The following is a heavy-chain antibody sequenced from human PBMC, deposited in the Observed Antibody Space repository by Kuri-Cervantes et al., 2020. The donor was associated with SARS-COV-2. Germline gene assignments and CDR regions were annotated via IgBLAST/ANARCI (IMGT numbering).Heavy chain of an antibody. V-gene: IGHV3-53*01. D-gene: IGHD3-3*01. CDR2: IYSGGST. CDR3: ARGGITIFGVVNKAWFDP. J-gene: IGHJ5*02. Sequence: GESLTISCAASGFSVSTNYMSWVRQAPGKGLEWVSVIYSGGSTHYADSVKGRFTISRDNSKNTLYLHMNSLRAEDTAVYYCARGGITIFGVVNKAWFDPWGQGTLVTVSS. CDR1: GFSVSTNY.